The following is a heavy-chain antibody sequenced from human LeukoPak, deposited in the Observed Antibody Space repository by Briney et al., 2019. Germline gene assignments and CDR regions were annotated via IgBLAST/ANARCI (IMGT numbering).Heavy chain of an antibody. CDR3: AREYDTSSTAFDI. V-gene: IGHV4-34*01. Sequence: SETLSLTCGVYGWPFGGYYWSWIRQPPGKGLEWIGEISHRGNTNYNPSLKSRVTISLDTSKKQFSPKVTSVTAADTAVYYCAREYDTSSTAFDIWGQGTMVTVSS. J-gene: IGHJ3*02. CDR2: ISHRGNT. D-gene: IGHD3-16*01. CDR1: GWPFGGYY.